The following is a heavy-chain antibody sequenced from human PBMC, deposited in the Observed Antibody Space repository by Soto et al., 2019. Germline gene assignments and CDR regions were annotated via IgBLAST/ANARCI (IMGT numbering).Heavy chain of an antibody. CDR3: AGARYCCGGTCYDYCGMDV. CDR2: IIPIFGTA. CDR1: GVTFSSYA. V-gene: IGHV1-69*01. J-gene: IGHJ6*01. Sequence: QVQLVQSGAEVKKPASSVKVSCKASGVTFSSYAISWVRQAPGQGLEWMGGIIPIFGTANYAQKLQGRVTINADGSTSTADMELSSLRSKYTAVYYCAGARYCCGGTCYDYCGMDVWGQGTTVTVSS. D-gene: IGHD2-15*01.